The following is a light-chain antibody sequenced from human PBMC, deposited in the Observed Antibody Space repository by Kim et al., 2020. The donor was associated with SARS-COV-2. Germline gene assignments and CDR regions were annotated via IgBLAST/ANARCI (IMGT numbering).Light chain of an antibody. V-gene: IGKV3-15*01. CDR3: QQYDNWPSYT. CDR2: GAS. J-gene: IGKJ2*01. CDR1: RSVSNY. Sequence: APPRRAAPPCMTAQRSVSNYVAWYQQKPGQAPRLLIYGASTRATGIPARFSGSGSGTDFTLTISRLQSEDFAVYYCQQYDNWPSYTFGQGTKLEI.